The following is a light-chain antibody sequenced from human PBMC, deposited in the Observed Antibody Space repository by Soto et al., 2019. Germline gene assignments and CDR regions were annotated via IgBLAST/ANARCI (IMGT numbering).Light chain of an antibody. J-gene: IGLJ1*01. CDR3: GSYTSSSTLFV. CDR2: EVS. CDR1: SSDIGDYNY. V-gene: IGLV2-14*01. Sequence: QSALTQPASVSGSPGQSITISCTGTSSDIGDYNYVSWYQQHPSKAPKLMIYEVSNRPSGVSNRFSGSKSGNTASLTISGLQAEDEADYYCGSYTSSSTLFVFGTGTKVTVL.